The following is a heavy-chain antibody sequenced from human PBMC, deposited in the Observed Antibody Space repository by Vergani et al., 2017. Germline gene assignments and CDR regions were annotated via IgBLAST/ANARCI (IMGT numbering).Heavy chain of an antibody. CDR1: GGSFSGYY. V-gene: IGHV4-34*01. CDR3: ARDIVVDRRFDP. J-gene: IGHJ5*02. CDR2: INHSGST. D-gene: IGHD2-2*01. Sequence: QVQLQQWGAGLLKPSETLSLTCAVYGGSFSGYYWSWIRQPPGKGLEWIGEINHSGSTNYNPSLKSRVTISVDTSKNQFSLKLSSVTAADTAVYYCARDIVVDRRFDPWGQGTLVTVSS.